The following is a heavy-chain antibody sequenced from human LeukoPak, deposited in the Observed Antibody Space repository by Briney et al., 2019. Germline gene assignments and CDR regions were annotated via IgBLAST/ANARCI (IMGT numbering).Heavy chain of an antibody. D-gene: IGHD2-2*01. CDR1: GGSISSYY. CDR2: IYYSGST. CDR3: ARQSSSTNLVWFDP. V-gene: IGHV4-59*08. Sequence: SETLSLTCTVSGGSISSYYWSWIRQPPGKGLEWIGYIYYSGSTNYNPSLKSRVTISVDTSKNQFSLKLSSVTAADTAVYYCARQSSSTNLVWFDPWGQGTLVSVSS. J-gene: IGHJ5*02.